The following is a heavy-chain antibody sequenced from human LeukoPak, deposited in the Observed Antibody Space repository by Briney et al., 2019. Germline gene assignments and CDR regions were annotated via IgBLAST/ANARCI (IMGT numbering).Heavy chain of an antibody. V-gene: IGHV4-39*01. CDR1: GGSISSSNYY. CDR2: IYYSGTT. CDR3: ARLDKVVTADGAFDI. J-gene: IGHJ3*02. Sequence: SETLSLTCTVSGGSISSSNYYWGWIRQPPGKGLEWIGSIYYSGTTYYNPSLKSRVTISVDTSKNQFPLKLSSVTAADTAVYYCARLDKVVTADGAFDIWGRGTMVTVSS. D-gene: IGHD4-23*01.